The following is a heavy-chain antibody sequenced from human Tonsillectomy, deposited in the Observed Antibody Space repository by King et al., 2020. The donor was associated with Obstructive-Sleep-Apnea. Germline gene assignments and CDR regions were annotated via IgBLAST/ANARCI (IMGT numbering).Heavy chain of an antibody. J-gene: IGHJ4*02. CDR1: GYTFTGYY. CDR2: IDPYTGGT. V-gene: IGHV1-2*02. D-gene: IGHD3-16*01. CDR3: ARDSGGSFGGY. Sequence: VQLVESGAEVKKPGASVKVSCKASGYTFTGYYMYWVRQAPGQGLEWMGWIDPYTGGTNYAQKFQGRVTMTRDTSINTAYMELSGLSSDDTAVYYCARDSGGSFGGYWGQGTLVTVSS.